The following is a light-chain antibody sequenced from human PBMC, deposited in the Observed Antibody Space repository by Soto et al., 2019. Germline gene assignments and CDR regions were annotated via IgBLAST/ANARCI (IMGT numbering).Light chain of an antibody. V-gene: IGKV1-5*03. J-gene: IGKJ1*01. CDR3: QQYSSYWT. Sequence: ILMSQSPSSLSASVGDRVTITCRASQDLDKWLAWYQQKPGKAPKLLIYKSSILTQGVPSRFSGFGSGTHYILTINDLQPDDFATYYCQQYSSYWTFGQGTMVDIK. CDR1: QDLDKW. CDR2: KSS.